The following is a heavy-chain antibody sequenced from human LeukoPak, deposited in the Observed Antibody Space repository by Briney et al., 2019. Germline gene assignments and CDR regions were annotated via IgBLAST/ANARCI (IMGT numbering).Heavy chain of an antibody. J-gene: IGHJ6*03. Sequence: SETLSLTCAVYGGSFSGYFWTWIRQAPEKGLEWIGEINHSGSTNYNPSLESRVTISVDTSKNQFSLKLSSVTAADTAVYYCARTTVQKTVRPWGYYMDVWGKGTTVTVSS. CDR3: ARTTVQKTVRPWGYYMDV. D-gene: IGHD7-27*01. CDR1: GGSFSGYF. V-gene: IGHV4-34*01. CDR2: INHSGST.